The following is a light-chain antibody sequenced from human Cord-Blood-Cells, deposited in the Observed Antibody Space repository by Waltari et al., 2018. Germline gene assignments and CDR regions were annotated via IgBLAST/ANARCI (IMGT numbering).Light chain of an antibody. Sequence: EIVLTQSPATLSLSPGERATLSCRASQSVSSYLAWYQQKHGQPPRILIYDASNRAPGSPARCSVSGSGTDFTLTISSLEPEDFAVYYCQQRSNWPPLTFGGGTKVEIK. CDR3: QQRSNWPPLT. V-gene: IGKV3-11*01. CDR1: QSVSSY. CDR2: DAS. J-gene: IGKJ4*01.